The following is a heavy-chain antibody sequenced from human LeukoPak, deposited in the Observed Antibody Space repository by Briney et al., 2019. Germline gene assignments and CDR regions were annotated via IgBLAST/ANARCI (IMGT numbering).Heavy chain of an antibody. V-gene: IGHV1-8*03. CDR1: GYTFTGYY. CDR3: ARGLEYSSGWDFDY. Sequence: ASVKVSCKASGYTFTGYYIHWVRQAPGQGLEWIGWMNPNNGHTGYAQKFQGRVTITRNTSISTAYMELSSLRSEDTAVYYCARGLEYSSGWDFDYWGQGTLVTVSS. D-gene: IGHD6-19*01. CDR2: MNPNNGHT. J-gene: IGHJ4*02.